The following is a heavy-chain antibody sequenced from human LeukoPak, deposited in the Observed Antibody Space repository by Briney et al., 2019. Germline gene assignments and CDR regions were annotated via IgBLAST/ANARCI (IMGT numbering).Heavy chain of an antibody. V-gene: IGHV3-23*01. CDR3: AKDYDFWSGYYFDY. J-gene: IGHJ4*02. D-gene: IGHD3-3*01. CDR1: GFTFSSYA. CDR2: INGSGGST. Sequence: GGSLRLSCAASGFTFSSYAMSWVRQAPGKGLEWVSAINGSGGSTYYADSVKGRFTISRDNSKNTLYLQMNSLRAEDTAVYYCAKDYDFWSGYYFDYWGQGTLVTVSS.